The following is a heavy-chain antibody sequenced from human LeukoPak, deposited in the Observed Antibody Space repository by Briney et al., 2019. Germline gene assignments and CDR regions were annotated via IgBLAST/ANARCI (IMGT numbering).Heavy chain of an antibody. CDR2: INPNSGDT. D-gene: IGHD6-19*01. CDR3: ARAAIAVAGDYHYHYMDV. CDR1: GYTFTGHY. J-gene: IGHJ6*03. Sequence: GASVKVSCKASGYTFTGHYMHWVRQAPGQGLEWMGWINPNSGDTDYAQRFQGRVTMTRDTSISTAYMELSRLRSDDTAVYYCARAAIAVAGDYHYHYMDVWGKGTTVTVSS. V-gene: IGHV1-2*02.